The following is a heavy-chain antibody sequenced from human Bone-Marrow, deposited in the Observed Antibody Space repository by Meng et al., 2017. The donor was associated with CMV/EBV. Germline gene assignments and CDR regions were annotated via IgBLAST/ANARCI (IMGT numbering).Heavy chain of an antibody. V-gene: IGHV4-39*07. CDR1: GGSISSSSYY. CDR2: IYSSGST. CDR3: AREEDDFVWGSYRYRGGFDY. J-gene: IGHJ4*02. Sequence: SETLSLTCTVSGGSISSSSYYWGWIRQPPGKGLEWIGSIYSSGSTYYNPSLKSRVTISVDTSKNQFSLKLRSVTAADTAVYYCAREEDDFVWGSYRYRGGFDYWGQGTLVTVSS. D-gene: IGHD3-16*02.